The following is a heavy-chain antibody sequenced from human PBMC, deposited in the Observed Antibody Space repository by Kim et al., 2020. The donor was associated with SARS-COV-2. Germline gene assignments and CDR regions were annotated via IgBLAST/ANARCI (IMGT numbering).Heavy chain of an antibody. CDR2: IYTSGST. D-gene: IGHD3-10*01. CDR1: GGSISSGSYY. V-gene: IGHV4-61*02. J-gene: IGHJ5*02. Sequence: SETLSLTCTVSGGSISSGSYYWSWIRQPAGKGLEWIGRIYTSGSTNYNPSLKSRATISVDTSKNQFSLMLSSVTAADTAVYYCARDNRPLLLWFWEPRSWVDLWGQGTLVTVSS. CDR3: ARDNRPLLLWFWEPRSWVDL.